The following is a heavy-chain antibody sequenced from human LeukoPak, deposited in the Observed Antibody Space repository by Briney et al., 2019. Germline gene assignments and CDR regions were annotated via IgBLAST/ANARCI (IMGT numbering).Heavy chain of an antibody. J-gene: IGHJ4*02. CDR2: IFPSGGEI. CDR3: AKEGRYFGSGSYYNPYYFDY. V-gene: IGHV3-23*01. CDR1: GFTFSTFA. Sequence: GGSLRLSCAASGFTFSTFAMIWVRQPPGKGLEWVSSIFPSGGEIHYADSVKGRFTISRDNSKNTLYLQMNSLRAEDTAVYYCAKEGRYFGSGSYYNPYYFDYWGQGTLVTVSS. D-gene: IGHD3-10*01.